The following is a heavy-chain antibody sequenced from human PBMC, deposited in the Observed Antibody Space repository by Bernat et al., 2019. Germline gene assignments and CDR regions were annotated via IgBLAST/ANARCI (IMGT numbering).Heavy chain of an antibody. D-gene: IGHD3-10*01. J-gene: IGHJ4*02. CDR2: IKQDGSEK. Sequence: EVQLVESGGGLVQPGGSLRLSCAASGFTFSSYWMSWVRQAPGKGLEWVANIKQDGSEKYYVDSVKGRFTISRDNAKNSLYLQMNSLRAEDTAMYYCARENYYGSGSYYFLGIADYWGQGTLVTVSS. V-gene: IGHV3-7*03. CDR1: GFTFSSYW. CDR3: ARENYYGSGSYYFLGIADY.